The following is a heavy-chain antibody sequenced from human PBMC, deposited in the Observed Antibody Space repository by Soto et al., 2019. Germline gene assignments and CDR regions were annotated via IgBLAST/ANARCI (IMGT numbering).Heavy chain of an antibody. V-gene: IGHV4-34*01. CDR1: GGSVNGYY. D-gene: IGHD3-3*01. CDR3: ATRITVFGLLIPPFDP. CDR2: INHTGGT. J-gene: IGHJ5*02. Sequence: SETLSLTCAVYGGSVNGYYWNWTRQPPGKGLEWIGEINHTGGTHYNPSLKSRVTMSVDTSKNQFSLRLSSVTAADTAIYYCATRITVFGLLIPPFDPWGQGTQVTVSS.